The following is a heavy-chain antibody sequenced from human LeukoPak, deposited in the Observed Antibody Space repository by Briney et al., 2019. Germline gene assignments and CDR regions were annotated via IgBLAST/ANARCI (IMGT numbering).Heavy chain of an antibody. CDR1: GGSFSDYY. D-gene: IGHD3-16*01. Sequence: PSETLPLTCAVYGGSFSDYYWSWIRQPPGKGLEWIGEINHGGSTNYNPSLKSRGIISVETSKNQFSLKLNSVTAADTAVYYCARHYGPWGQGTLVTVSS. CDR2: INHGGST. J-gene: IGHJ5*02. CDR3: ARHYGP. V-gene: IGHV4-34*01.